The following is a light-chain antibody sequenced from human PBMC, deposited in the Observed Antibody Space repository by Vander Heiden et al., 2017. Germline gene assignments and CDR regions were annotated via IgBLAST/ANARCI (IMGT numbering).Light chain of an antibody. Sequence: IVLRHSPATLSLSPGERATLSCRASQSVNSYLVWYQQKPGQAPSLLIYDASNRATGIPARFSGTGSGTDFTLTISSLEPEDFAIYYCQQRSNWPLTFGPGTKVDIK. J-gene: IGKJ3*01. CDR1: QSVNSY. V-gene: IGKV3-11*01. CDR3: QQRSNWPLT. CDR2: DAS.